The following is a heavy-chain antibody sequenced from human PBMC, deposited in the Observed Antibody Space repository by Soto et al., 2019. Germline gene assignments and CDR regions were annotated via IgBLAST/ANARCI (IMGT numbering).Heavy chain of an antibody. Sequence: QVQLQESGPGLVKPSETLSLTCTVSGGSVSSGSYYWSWIRQPPGKGLEWIGYIYYSGSTNYNPPLKSRVTISVDTPKNQFSLKLSAVTAADTAVYYCARDYASRIGGSGNGFDYWGQGTLVTVSS. CDR1: GGSVSSGSYY. D-gene: IGHD1-26*01. V-gene: IGHV4-61*01. CDR3: ARDYASRIGGSGNGFDY. CDR2: IYYSGST. J-gene: IGHJ4*02.